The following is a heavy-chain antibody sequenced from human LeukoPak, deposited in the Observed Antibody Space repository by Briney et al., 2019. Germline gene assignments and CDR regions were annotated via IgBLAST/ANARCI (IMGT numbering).Heavy chain of an antibody. CDR1: GFTLSSYW. V-gene: IGHV3-7*01. CDR3: AKERWGSSGHFDL. Sequence: GGSLRLSCTASGFTLSSYWMSWVRQAPGKGLEWVANIKEDGSEKYYVDSVKGRFTISRDNPKNSLSLQMNSLRVEETAVFYCAKERWGSSGHFDLWGQGTLVTVSS. CDR2: IKEDGSEK. J-gene: IGHJ4*02. D-gene: IGHD6-19*01.